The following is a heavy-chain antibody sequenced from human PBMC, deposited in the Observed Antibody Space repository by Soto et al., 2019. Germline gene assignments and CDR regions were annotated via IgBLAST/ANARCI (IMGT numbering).Heavy chain of an antibody. Sequence: ASVKVSCKASGYTFTSYGISWVRQAPGQGLEWMGWISAYNGNTNYAQKLQGRVTMTTDTSTSTAYMELRSLRSDDTAVYYCASAIRDFTVTTRIHCYGMDVWGQGTTVTVSS. J-gene: IGHJ6*02. CDR2: ISAYNGNT. D-gene: IGHD4-17*01. CDR3: ASAIRDFTVTTRIHCYGMDV. CDR1: GYTFTSYG. V-gene: IGHV1-18*01.